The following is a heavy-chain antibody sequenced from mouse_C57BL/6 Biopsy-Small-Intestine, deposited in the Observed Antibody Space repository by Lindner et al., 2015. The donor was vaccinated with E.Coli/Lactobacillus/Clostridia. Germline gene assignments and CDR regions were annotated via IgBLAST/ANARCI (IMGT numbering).Heavy chain of an antibody. J-gene: IGHJ1*03. V-gene: IGHV1-80*01. D-gene: IGHD1-1*01. CDR3: ARLGYGSSYGYFDV. Sequence: QLQESGAELVKPGASVKISCKASGYAFSSYWMNWVKQRPGKGLEWIGQIYPGDGDTNYNGKFKGKATLTADKSSSTAYMQLSSLTSEDSAVYFCARLGYGSSYGYFDVWGTGTTVTVSS. CDR1: GYAFSSYW. CDR2: IYPGDGDT.